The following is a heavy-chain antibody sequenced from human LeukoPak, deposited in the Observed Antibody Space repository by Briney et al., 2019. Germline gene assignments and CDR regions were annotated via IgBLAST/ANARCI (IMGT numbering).Heavy chain of an antibody. CDR3: ARVRSGELTFYYYYYMDV. V-gene: IGHV4-38-2*02. Sequence: SETLSLTCTVSGYSISSGYYWGWIRQPPGKGLEWIGSIYHSGSTYYNPSLKSRVTISVDTSKNQFSLKLSSVTAADTAVYYCARVRSGELTFYYYYYMDVWGKGTTVTVSS. D-gene: IGHD1-7*01. J-gene: IGHJ6*03. CDR1: GYSISSGYY. CDR2: IYHSGST.